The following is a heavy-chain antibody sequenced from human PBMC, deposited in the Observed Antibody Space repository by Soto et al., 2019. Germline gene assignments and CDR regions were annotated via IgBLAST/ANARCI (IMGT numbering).Heavy chain of an antibody. V-gene: IGHV2-5*02. CDR2: IYWDGDK. Sequence: QINLIESGPTLVKPTHTLTLTCTFSGFSLSTSGAAVGWVRQHPGRALEGLALIYWDGDKRYNASLGNRLTITKDTSMNQVVLTLTNVDPADTATYYCAHRATMTIFGLIIDNGIWFDPWGQGTRVIVSS. CDR3: AHRATMTIFGLIIDNGIWFDP. CDR1: GFSLSTSGAA. D-gene: IGHD3-3*01. J-gene: IGHJ5*02.